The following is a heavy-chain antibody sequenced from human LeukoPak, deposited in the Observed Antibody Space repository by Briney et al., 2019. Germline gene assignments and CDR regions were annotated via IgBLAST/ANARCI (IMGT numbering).Heavy chain of an antibody. D-gene: IGHD1-1*01. Sequence: GGSLRLSCAASGFTFSSYAMRWVRQAPGKGLEWVSAISGSGGSTYYADSVKGRFTISRDNSKNTLYLQMNSLRAEDTAVYYCAKGGDDGERSDYWGQGTLVTVSS. CDR1: GFTFSSYA. CDR3: AKGGDDGERSDY. J-gene: IGHJ4*02. CDR2: ISGSGGST. V-gene: IGHV3-23*01.